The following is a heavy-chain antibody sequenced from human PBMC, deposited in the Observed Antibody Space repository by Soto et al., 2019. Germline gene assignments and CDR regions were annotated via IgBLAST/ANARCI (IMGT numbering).Heavy chain of an antibody. D-gene: IGHD2-15*01. J-gene: IGHJ4*02. CDR2: TRNKVNRYTT. Sequence: EVQLVESGGGLAQPGGTLRLSCAASGFSFRDYYMEWVRQAPGTGLEWVARTRNKVNRYTTEYAASVKGRFTISSDDSMSSMFLQVHSLLTADTAVCYCTRGDCPGGRAYSRLNCGQGPLVSVSS. CDR3: TRGDCPGGRAYSRLN. V-gene: IGHV3-72*01. CDR1: GFSFRDYY.